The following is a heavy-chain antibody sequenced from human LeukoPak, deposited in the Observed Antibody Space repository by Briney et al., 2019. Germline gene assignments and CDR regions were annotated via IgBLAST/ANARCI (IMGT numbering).Heavy chain of an antibody. CDR1: GLTSDDYG. J-gene: IGHJ3*02. V-gene: IGHV3-20*01. CDR2: INRNGGST. D-gene: IGHD1-26*01. Sequence: AESLRLSCAVSGLTSDDYGMSWVRQAPGKGREWVCGINRNGGSTGYADSVKGRFTISRDNANNSLYLQMNSLRAEDTALYHCARGVSASYRRDDAFYIWGQGTMVTVSS. CDR3: ARGVSASYRRDDAFYI.